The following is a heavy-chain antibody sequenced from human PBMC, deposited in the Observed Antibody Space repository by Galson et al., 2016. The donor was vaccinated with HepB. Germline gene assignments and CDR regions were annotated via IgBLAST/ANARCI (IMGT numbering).Heavy chain of an antibody. V-gene: IGHV4-39*06. CDR3: AGGYDSSRYYYGSDAFDL. D-gene: IGHD3-22*01. Sequence: SETLSLTCTVSGGSINSNNNYWGWIRQPPGKGLEWIGSIYYSGSTYYNPSLKSRVTLSGDTSKNQFPLKLRSVTTADTAVDYCAGGYDSSRYYYGSDAFDLWGLGTIVTVSS. CDR2: IYYSGST. CDR1: GGSINSNNNY. J-gene: IGHJ3*01.